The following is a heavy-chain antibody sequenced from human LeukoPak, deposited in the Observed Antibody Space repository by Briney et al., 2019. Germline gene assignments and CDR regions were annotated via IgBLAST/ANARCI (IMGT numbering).Heavy chain of an antibody. Sequence: GGSLRLSCAASGFTFRSYDMHWVRQATGKGLEWVSGIGTAGEIYYPGSVKGRFTISRENAKNSLYLQMNSLRAEDTAVYYCARDRGSLEFDYWGQGTLVTVSS. CDR3: ARDRGSLEFDY. CDR1: GFTFRSYD. D-gene: IGHD3-10*01. V-gene: IGHV3-13*01. J-gene: IGHJ4*02. CDR2: IGTAGEI.